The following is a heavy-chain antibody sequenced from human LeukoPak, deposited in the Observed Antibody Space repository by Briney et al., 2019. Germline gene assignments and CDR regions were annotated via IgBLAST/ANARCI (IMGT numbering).Heavy chain of an antibody. V-gene: IGHV4-38-2*02. CDR1: DYSISSGYY. CDR3: ARAVTYYYGY. Sequence: SETLSLTCTVSDYSISSGYYWGWIRQSPGKGLEWIGSIYHSGSTYYNPSLKSRVTISVDTSKNQFSLKLSSVTAADTAVYYCARAVTYYYGYWGQGTLVTVSS. J-gene: IGHJ4*02. CDR2: IYHSGST. D-gene: IGHD3-10*01.